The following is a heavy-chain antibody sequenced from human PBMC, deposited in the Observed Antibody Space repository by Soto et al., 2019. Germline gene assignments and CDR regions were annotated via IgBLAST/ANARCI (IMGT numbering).Heavy chain of an antibody. Sequence: SETLSLTCTVSGGSISSGGYYWSWIRQHPGKGLEWIGYIYYSGSTYYNPSLKSRVTISVDTSKNQFSLKLSSMTAADTAVYYCARLKYYYGSGSYCWFDPWGQGTLVTVS. J-gene: IGHJ5*02. CDR1: GGSISSGGYY. V-gene: IGHV4-31*03. CDR2: IYYSGST. CDR3: ARLKYYYGSGSYCWFDP. D-gene: IGHD3-10*01.